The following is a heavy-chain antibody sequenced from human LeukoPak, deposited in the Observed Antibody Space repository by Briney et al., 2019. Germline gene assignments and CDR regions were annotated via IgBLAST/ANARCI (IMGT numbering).Heavy chain of an antibody. CDR1: GFTFSSYG. Sequence: PGRSLRLSCAASGFTFSSYGMHWVRQAPGKGLEWVAVISYDGSNKYYADSVKGRFTISRDNSKNTLYLQMNSLRAEDTAVYYCAKHYYDSSGGAFDIWGQGTMVTVSS. CDR2: ISYDGSNK. D-gene: IGHD3-22*01. V-gene: IGHV3-30*18. CDR3: AKHYYDSSGGAFDI. J-gene: IGHJ3*02.